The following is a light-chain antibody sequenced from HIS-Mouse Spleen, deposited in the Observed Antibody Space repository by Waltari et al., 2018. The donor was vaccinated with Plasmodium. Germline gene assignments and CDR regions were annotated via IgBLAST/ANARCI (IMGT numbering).Light chain of an antibody. CDR2: PDS. V-gene: IGLV3-1*01. CDR1: KLGYKY. J-gene: IGLJ2*01. CDR3: QAWDSSTVV. Sequence: SYELTQPPSVSVSPGQTASITCSGDKLGYKYACWYQQKPGQSPVLVIYPDSKRPSGIPERFSGSNSGNTATLTISGTQAMDEADYYCQAWDSSTVVFGGGTKLTVL.